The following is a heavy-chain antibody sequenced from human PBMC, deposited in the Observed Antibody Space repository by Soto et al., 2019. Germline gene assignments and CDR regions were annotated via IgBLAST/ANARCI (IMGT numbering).Heavy chain of an antibody. CDR2: IYQSGNT. Sequence: QVQLQESGPGLVKPSGTLSLTCAVSGGSISSSNWWSWVRQPPGKGLEWIGQIYQSGNTNYNPSLESRVTMAGDKARNQCSLKLSSVTAADSAVYYCARRWGEGRVDYWGQGTLVTVSS. V-gene: IGHV4-4*02. CDR3: ARRWGEGRVDY. CDR1: GGSISSSNW. J-gene: IGHJ4*02. D-gene: IGHD3-10*01.